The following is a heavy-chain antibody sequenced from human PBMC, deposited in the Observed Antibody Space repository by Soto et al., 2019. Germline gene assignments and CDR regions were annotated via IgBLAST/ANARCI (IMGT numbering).Heavy chain of an antibody. CDR3: ARGIRLGELYYLFDP. CDR2: IIPIFGTA. D-gene: IGHD3-16*01. Sequence: QVQLVQSGAEVKKPGSSVKVSCKASGGTFSSYAISWVRQAPGQGLEWMGGIIPIFGTANYAQKFQRRVTITADESTSTAYMGLSGLRSEDTVGYYCARGIRLGELYYLFDPWGQGTLLTVSS. V-gene: IGHV1-69*01. CDR1: GGTFSSYA. J-gene: IGHJ5*02.